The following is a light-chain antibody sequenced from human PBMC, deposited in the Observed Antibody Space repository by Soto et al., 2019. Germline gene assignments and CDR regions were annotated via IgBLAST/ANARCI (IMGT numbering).Light chain of an antibody. J-gene: IGKJ1*01. CDR2: GAS. Sequence: EVVLKQSPGTLSLSPGERATLSCRASQSVSSSYLAWYQQRPGQAPRLLIYGASSRVTGIPARFSGSGSETEFTLTISSLQPEDFAIYYCHQYNNWPSWTFGQGTKVDIK. CDR3: HQYNNWPSWT. V-gene: IGKV3-20*01. CDR1: QSVSSSY.